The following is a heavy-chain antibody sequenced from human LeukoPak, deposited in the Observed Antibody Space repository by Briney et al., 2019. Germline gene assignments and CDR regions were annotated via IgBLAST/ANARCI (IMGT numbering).Heavy chain of an antibody. CDR1: GFTFSSYS. D-gene: IGHD4-17*01. V-gene: IGHV3-21*04. CDR3: AKEETSTVTTPQH. J-gene: IGHJ1*01. Sequence: PGGSLRLSCAASGFTFSSYSMNWVRQAPGKGLEWVSSISSSSSYIYYADSVKGRFTISRDNAKNSLYLQMNSLRAEDTAVYYCAKEETSTVTTPQHWGQGTLVTVSS. CDR2: ISSSSSYI.